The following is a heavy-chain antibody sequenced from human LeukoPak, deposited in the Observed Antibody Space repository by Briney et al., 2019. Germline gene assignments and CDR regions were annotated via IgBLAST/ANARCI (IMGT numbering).Heavy chain of an antibody. J-gene: IGHJ5*02. CDR3: ASATNNWFDP. CDR1: GGSFSGYY. Sequence: SETLSLTCAVYGGSFSGYYWSWIRQHPGKGLEWIGYIYYSGITYYNPSLKSRVTISVDTSKNQFSLKLSSVTAADTAVYYCASATNNWFDPWGQGTLVTVSS. CDR2: IYYSGIT. V-gene: IGHV4-31*11.